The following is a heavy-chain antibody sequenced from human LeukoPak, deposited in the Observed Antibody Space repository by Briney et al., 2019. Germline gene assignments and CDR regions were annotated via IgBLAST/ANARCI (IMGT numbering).Heavy chain of an antibody. J-gene: IGHJ3*02. Sequence: SETLSLTCTVSGGSMRSSTYYWSWIRQPPGKGLEWIGEINHSGSTNYNPSLKSRVAISVDTSKNQFSLKLSSVTAADTAVYYCARQGQYGRRWAYSSGWSGKGRTTSDIWGQGTMVTVSS. D-gene: IGHD6-19*01. CDR1: GGSMRSSTYY. CDR2: INHSGST. CDR3: ARQGQYGRRWAYSSGWSGKGRTTSDI. V-gene: IGHV4-39*01.